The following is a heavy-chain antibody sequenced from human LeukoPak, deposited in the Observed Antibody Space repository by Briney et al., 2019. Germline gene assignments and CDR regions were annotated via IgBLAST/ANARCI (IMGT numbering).Heavy chain of an antibody. CDR3: ARGTATYCGGDCYSGGNDAFDI. CDR1: GGSISGSSYY. Sequence: SETLSLTCTVSGGSISGSSYYWGWIRQPPGKGLEWIGSIYYSGSTYYNPSLKSRVTISVDTSKNQFSLKLSSVTAADTAVYYCARGTATYCGGDCYSGGNDAFDIWGQGTMVTVSS. D-gene: IGHD2-21*02. V-gene: IGHV4-39*07. J-gene: IGHJ3*02. CDR2: IYYSGST.